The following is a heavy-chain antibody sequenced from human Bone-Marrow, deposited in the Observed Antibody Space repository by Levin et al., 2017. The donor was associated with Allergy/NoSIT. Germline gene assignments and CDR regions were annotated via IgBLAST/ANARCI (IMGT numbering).Heavy chain of an antibody. Sequence: ASVKVSCEASGYSFANSWIGWVRQMPGKGLEWMGIIFPGDSDTIYSPSFQGQVTLTADKSISAAYLHWSSLKASDTAIYYCGRATGRGAVAARSIDYWGQGTLVTVSS. V-gene: IGHV5-51*01. D-gene: IGHD6-19*01. CDR3: GRATGRGAVAARSIDY. CDR2: IFPGDSDT. CDR1: GYSFANSW. J-gene: IGHJ4*02.